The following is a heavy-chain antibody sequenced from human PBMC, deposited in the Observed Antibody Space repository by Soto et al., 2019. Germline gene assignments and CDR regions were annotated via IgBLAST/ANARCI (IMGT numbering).Heavy chain of an antibody. Sequence: GRYLRLSCAASEFTLSGYDMHSARHATGKSLECVSAIGTAGDTYYPGPVKGRFTISRENAKNSCYRQMDRMSAEDTAVCYCSRGQGTMIFGVAHWGQGTLVTVS. CDR2: IGTAGDT. CDR3: SRGQGTMIFGVAH. D-gene: IGHD3-3*01. V-gene: IGHV3-13*01. CDR1: EFTLSGYD. J-gene: IGHJ4*02.